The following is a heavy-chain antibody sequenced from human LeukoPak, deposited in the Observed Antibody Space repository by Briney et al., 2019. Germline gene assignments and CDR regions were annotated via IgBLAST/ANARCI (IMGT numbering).Heavy chain of an antibody. CDR1: GGTFSSYA. CDR3: AGGTKFANYYDSSGYAFDI. J-gene: IGHJ3*02. D-gene: IGHD3-22*01. V-gene: IGHV1-69*13. CDR2: IIPIFGTA. Sequence: ASVKVSCKASGGTFSSYAISWVRQAPGQGLEWMGGIIPIFGTANYAQKFQGRVTITADESTSTAYMELSSLRSEDTAVYYCAGGTKFANYYDSSGYAFDIWGQGTMVTVSS.